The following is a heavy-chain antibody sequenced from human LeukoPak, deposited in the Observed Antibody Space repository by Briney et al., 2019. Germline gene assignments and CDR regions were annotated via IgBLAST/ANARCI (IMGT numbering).Heavy chain of an antibody. CDR3: AKDPGDDSGGEVDP. CDR2: IKQDGSEK. J-gene: IGHJ5*02. Sequence: PGGSLRLSCAASGFTFSSYWMSWVRQAPGKGLEWVANIKQDGSEKYYVDSVKGRFTISRDNAKNSLYLQMNSLRAEDTAVYYCAKDPGDDSGGEVDPWGQGTLVTVSS. CDR1: GFTFSSYW. V-gene: IGHV3-7*03. D-gene: IGHD3-22*01.